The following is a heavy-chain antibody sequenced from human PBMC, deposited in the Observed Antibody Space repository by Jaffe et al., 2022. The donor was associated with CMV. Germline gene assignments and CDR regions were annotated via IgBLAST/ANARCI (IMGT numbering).Heavy chain of an antibody. Sequence: QVQLVQSGAEVKKPGASVKVSCKASGYTFTSYDINWVRQATGQGLEWMGWMNPNSGNTGYAQKFQGRVTMTRNTSISTAYMELSSLRSEDTAVYYCARTFTIFGVVKKNYYYYYGMDVWGQGTTVTVSS. CDR3: ARTFTIFGVVKKNYYYYYGMDV. CDR1: GYTFTSYD. CDR2: MNPNSGNT. V-gene: IGHV1-8*01. J-gene: IGHJ6*02. D-gene: IGHD3-3*01.